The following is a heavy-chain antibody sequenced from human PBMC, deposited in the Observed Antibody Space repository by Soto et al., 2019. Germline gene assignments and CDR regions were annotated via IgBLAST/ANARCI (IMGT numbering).Heavy chain of an antibody. D-gene: IGHD1-1*01. CDR3: ARGRYGDY. Sequence: QVHLVQSGAEVNKPRASVKVSCKGSGYGFTTYGITWVRQAPGQGLEWMAWISAHNGNTNYAQKLQSRVTVTRDTSTSTAYMELRSLRSDDTAVYYCARGRYGDYWGQGALVTVSS. CDR2: ISAHNGNT. J-gene: IGHJ4*02. CDR1: GYGFTTYG. V-gene: IGHV1-18*01.